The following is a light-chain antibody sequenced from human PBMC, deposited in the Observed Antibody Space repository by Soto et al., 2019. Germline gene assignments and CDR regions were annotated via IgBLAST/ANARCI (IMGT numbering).Light chain of an antibody. CDR3: QQYGSSPFT. Sequence: ENVLTQSPGTLSLSPGERATLSCRAGQSVSNNYLAWYQQKPGQVPSLLIFGASSRATGIPDRFSGSGSGKDFTLTISRLEPEDSAVYYCQQYGSSPFTFGPGTKAQIK. J-gene: IGKJ3*01. CDR1: QSVSNNY. V-gene: IGKV3-20*01. CDR2: GAS.